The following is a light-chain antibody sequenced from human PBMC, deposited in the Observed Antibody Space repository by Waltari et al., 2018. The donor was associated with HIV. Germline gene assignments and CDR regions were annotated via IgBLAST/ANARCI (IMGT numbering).Light chain of an antibody. V-gene: IGLV3-1*01. CDR1: TLGDKY. Sequence: SYEVTQPPSVSVSPGQTASITCSGDTLGDKYACWYQQRPGQSPVLVIYQDSKRPSAIPERFSGSNSGNTATLTISGTQAMDEADYYCQAWDSSTVVFGGGTKLTVL. CDR3: QAWDSSTVV. J-gene: IGLJ2*01. CDR2: QDS.